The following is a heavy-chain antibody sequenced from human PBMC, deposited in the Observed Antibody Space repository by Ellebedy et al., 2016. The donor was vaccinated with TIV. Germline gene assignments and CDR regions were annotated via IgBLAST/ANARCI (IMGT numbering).Heavy chain of an antibody. CDR2: IRYDGSDK. Sequence: GGSLRLSCAASGFTFPSYGMHWVRQAPGKGLEWVTFIRYDGSDKYYADSVKGRFTVSRDTSKNTLTLQMNSLRLEDTAVYYCAKVLFAFGEFESPFDPWGQGTLVIVSS. CDR3: AKVLFAFGEFESPFDP. CDR1: GFTFPSYG. J-gene: IGHJ5*02. V-gene: IGHV3-30*02. D-gene: IGHD3-10*01.